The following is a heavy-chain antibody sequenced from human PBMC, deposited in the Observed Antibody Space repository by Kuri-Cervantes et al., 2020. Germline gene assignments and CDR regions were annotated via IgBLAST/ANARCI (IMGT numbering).Heavy chain of an antibody. CDR3: ARGALAAGTNNYYYYYGMDV. D-gene: IGHD6-13*01. V-gene: IGHV4-59*12. CDR2: IYYSGST. CDR1: GGSISSYY. Sequence: SESLSLTCTVSGGSISSYYWSWIRQPPGKGLEWIGYIYYSGSTNYNPSLKSRVTTSVDTSKNQFSLKLSSVTAADTAVYYCARGALAAGTNNYYYYYGMDVWGQGTTVTVSS. J-gene: IGHJ6*02.